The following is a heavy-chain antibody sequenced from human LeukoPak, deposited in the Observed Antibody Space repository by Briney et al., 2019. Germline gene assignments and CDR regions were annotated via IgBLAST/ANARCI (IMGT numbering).Heavy chain of an antibody. Sequence: PSETLSLTCTVSGGSISSYFWSWIRQPPGKGLEWIGYIYYNGSTNSNPSLKSRVTISVDMSKKQFSLKLSSVTAADTAVYYCARDPNYGGSVYYLDYWGQGTLVTVSS. V-gene: IGHV4-59*01. J-gene: IGHJ4*02. CDR3: ARDPNYGGSVYYLDY. CDR2: IYYNGST. D-gene: IGHD4-23*01. CDR1: GGSISSYF.